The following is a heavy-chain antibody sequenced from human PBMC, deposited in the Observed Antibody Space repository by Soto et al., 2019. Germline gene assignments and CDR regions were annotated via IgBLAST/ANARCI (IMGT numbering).Heavy chain of an antibody. CDR2: RSYDGSNK. D-gene: IGHD3-3*01. J-gene: IGHJ4*02. CDR1: GFTFSSYG. V-gene: IGHV3-30*18. CDR3: AKDFGYDFWSGWD. Sequence: QVQLVESGGGVVQPGRSLRLSCAASGFTFSSYGMHWVRQAPGKGLEWVAVRSYDGSNKYYADSVKGRFTISRDNSKNTLYLQMNSLRAEDTAVYYCAKDFGYDFWSGWDWGQGTLVTVSS.